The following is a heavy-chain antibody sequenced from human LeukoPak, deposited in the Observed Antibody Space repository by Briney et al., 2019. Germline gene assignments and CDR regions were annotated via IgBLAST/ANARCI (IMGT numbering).Heavy chain of an antibody. CDR2: NNDSGST. CDR1: GGSFSGHY. D-gene: IGHD6-19*01. Sequence: PSETLSLTCGVYGGSFSGHYWSWIRQPPGKGLEWIGENNDSGSTNYNPSLKGRVTISVDTSKNHFSLKLSSVTAADTAVYYCARGRRQWLVPPSDYYFYMDVWGKGTTVTVSS. V-gene: IGHV4-34*01. CDR3: ARGRRQWLVPPSDYYFYMDV. J-gene: IGHJ6*03.